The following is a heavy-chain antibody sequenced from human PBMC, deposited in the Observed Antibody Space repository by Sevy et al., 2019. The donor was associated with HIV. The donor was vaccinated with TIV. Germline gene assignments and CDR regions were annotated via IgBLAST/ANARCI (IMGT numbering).Heavy chain of an antibody. CDR3: ARVGRHYDSSGYYYFDY. J-gene: IGHJ4*02. V-gene: IGHV4-34*01. CDR1: GGSFSGYY. CDR2: IYHSGST. Sequence: SETLSLTCAVHGGSFSGYYWSWIRQPPGKGLEWIGSIYHSGSTYYNPSLKSRVTISVDTSKNQFSLKLSSVTAADTAVYYCARVGRHYDSSGYYYFDYWGQGTLVTVSS. D-gene: IGHD3-22*01.